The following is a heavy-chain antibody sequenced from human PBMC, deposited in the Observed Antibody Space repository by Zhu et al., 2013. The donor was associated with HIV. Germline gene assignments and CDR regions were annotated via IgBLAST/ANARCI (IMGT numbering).Heavy chain of an antibody. CDR3: ARAGGYQLLMGEVYYYYYMDV. CDR1: GGSFSGYY. J-gene: IGHJ6*03. D-gene: IGHD2-2*01. Sequence: QVQLQQWGAGLLKPSETLSLTCAVYGGSFSGYYWSWIRQPPGKGLEWIGEINHSGSTNYNPSLKSRVTISVDTSKNQFSLKLSSVTAADTAVYYCARAGGYQLLMGEVYYYYYMDVWGKGTTVTVSS. CDR2: INHSGST. V-gene: IGHV4-34*01.